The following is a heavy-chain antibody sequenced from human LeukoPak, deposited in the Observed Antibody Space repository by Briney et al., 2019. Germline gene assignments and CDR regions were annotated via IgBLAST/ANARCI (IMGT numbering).Heavy chain of an antibody. CDR3: ARVPGDAFDI. CDR1: GFTFSSHW. Sequence: GGSLRLSCVASGFTFSSHWMHWVRQAPGKGLVWVSRINNDGSFTSHADSVKGRFIVSRDNAKNTLYLQLNSLRAEDTAVYYCARVPGDAFDIWGQGTMVTVSS. J-gene: IGHJ3*02. V-gene: IGHV3-74*01. CDR2: INNDGSFT.